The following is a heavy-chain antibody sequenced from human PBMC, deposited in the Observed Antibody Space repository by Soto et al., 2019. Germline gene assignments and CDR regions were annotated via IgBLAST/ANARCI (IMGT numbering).Heavy chain of an antibody. CDR3: AKDDCTRTSCSEFDY. D-gene: IGHD2-2*01. CDR1: GFTFSSYG. CDR2: ISNGGGTT. J-gene: IGHJ4*02. Sequence: GGSLRLSCAGSGFTFSSYGMSWVRQAPGKGLEWISRISNGGGTTYYADSVKGRFTISRDTSKNTLYLQMNSLRADDTAVYYCAKDDCTRTSCSEFDYWGQGTLVTVSS. V-gene: IGHV3-23*01.